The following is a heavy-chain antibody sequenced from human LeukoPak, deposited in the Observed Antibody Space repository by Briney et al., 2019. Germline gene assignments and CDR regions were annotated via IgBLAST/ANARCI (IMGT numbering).Heavy chain of an antibody. D-gene: IGHD3-16*01. J-gene: IGHJ4*02. CDR2: ITGNGGKT. CDR1: GFTFSTSG. Sequence: PGGSLRLSCAGSGFTFSTSGMTWVRQAPGKGLEWVTGITGNGGKTYYADSVKGRFTISRDNSKNTLYLQMDSLRADDTAVYYCAKDWGIWGQETLVTVSS. V-gene: IGHV3-23*01. CDR3: AKDWGI.